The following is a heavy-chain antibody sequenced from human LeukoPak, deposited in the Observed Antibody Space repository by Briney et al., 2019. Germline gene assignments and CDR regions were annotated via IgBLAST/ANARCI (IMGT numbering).Heavy chain of an antibody. J-gene: IGHJ4*02. D-gene: IGHD6-19*01. CDR1: GGSISSGGYY. CDR2: IYYSGST. V-gene: IGHV4-31*03. CDR3: ARLGSGWSARFDY. Sequence: PSETLSLTCTVSGGSISSGGYYWSWIRQHPGKGLEWIGYIYYSGSTYYNPSLKSRVTISVDTSKNQFSLKLSSVTAADTAVYYCARLGSGWSARFDYWGQGTLVTVSS.